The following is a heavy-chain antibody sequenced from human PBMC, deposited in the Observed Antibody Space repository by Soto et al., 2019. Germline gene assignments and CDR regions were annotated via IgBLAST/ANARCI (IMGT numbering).Heavy chain of an antibody. CDR2: MNPNSSKT. J-gene: IGHJ4*02. D-gene: IGHD6-13*01. V-gene: IGHV1-8*01. Sequence: GASVKVSCKTSGYSFTDYDIHWVRQATGQGLEWMGWMNPNSSKTGYAQKFQGRVTVTRNTSISTAYMELSSLRSDDTAVYYCARSTAAAGNDYWGQGALVTVSS. CDR3: ARSTAAAGNDY. CDR1: GYSFTDYD.